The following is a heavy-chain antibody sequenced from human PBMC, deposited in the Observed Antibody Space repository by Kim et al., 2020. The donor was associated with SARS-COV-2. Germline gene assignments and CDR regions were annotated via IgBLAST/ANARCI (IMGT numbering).Heavy chain of an antibody. Sequence: SYAKKFQGRVTMTRDTSTSTVYMELSSLRSEDTAVYYCARDFGYGDYLGYWGQGTLVTVSS. V-gene: IGHV1-46*01. D-gene: IGHD4-17*01. CDR3: ARDFGYGDYLGY. J-gene: IGHJ4*02.